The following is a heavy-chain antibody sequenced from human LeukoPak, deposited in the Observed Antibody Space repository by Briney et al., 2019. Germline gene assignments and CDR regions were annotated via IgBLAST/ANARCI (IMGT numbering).Heavy chain of an antibody. J-gene: IGHJ4*02. V-gene: IGHV3-33*01. Sequence: GGSLRLSCAASGFIFSNSGMHWVRQAPGNGLEWVTVIYTDGSTKYYADSVKGRFTVSRDNSQNTLYLQMNSLRAEDTAVYYCARNSGGRRYYFTEWGQGTLVTVSS. CDR2: IYTDGSTK. CDR3: ARNSGGRRYYFTE. CDR1: GFIFSNSG. D-gene: IGHD3-10*01.